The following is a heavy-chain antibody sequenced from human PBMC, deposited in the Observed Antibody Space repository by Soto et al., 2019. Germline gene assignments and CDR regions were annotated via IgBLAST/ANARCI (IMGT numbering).Heavy chain of an antibody. CDR2: ISGGGDGT. D-gene: IGHD6-13*01. Sequence: GGSLRLSCAASGFTFSSYALTWVRQAPGRGLEWVSAISGGGDGTYYADSVKGRFTISRDNSKNTLYLQMSSLRAEDTALYYCAKQYISAWYSDYWGQGALVTVSS. V-gene: IGHV3-23*01. CDR3: AKQYISAWYSDY. J-gene: IGHJ4*02. CDR1: GFTFSSYA.